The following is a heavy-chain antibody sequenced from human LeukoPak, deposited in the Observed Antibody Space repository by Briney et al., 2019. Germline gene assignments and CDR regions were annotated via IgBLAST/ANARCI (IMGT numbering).Heavy chain of an antibody. D-gene: IGHD3-10*01. CDR1: GGSFSGYY. V-gene: IGHV4-34*01. J-gene: IGHJ4*02. Sequence: NPSETQSLTCAVYGGSFSGYYWSWIRQPPGKGLEWIGEINHSGSTNYNPSLKSRVTISVDTSKNQFSLKLSSVTAADTAVYYCARAPIRITMVRGVIGYFDYWGQGTLVTVSS. CDR3: ARAPIRITMVRGVIGYFDY. CDR2: INHSGST.